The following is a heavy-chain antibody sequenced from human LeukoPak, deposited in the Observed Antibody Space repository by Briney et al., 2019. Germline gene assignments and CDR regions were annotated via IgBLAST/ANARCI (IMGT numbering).Heavy chain of an antibody. Sequence: SETLSLTCAVYGGSFSGYYWSWIRQPPGKELEWIGEINHSGSTNYNPSLKSRVTISVDTSKNQFSLKLSSVTAADTAVYYCARGHPPYLWYYYYYGMDVWGQGTTVTVSS. D-gene: IGHD3-16*01. CDR1: GGSFSGYY. CDR3: ARGHPPYLWYYYYYGMDV. V-gene: IGHV4-34*01. CDR2: INHSGST. J-gene: IGHJ6*02.